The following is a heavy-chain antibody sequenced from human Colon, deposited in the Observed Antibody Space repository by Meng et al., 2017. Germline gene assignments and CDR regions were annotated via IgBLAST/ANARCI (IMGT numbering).Heavy chain of an antibody. CDR3: ARDSSSWYVPFDY. J-gene: IGHJ4*02. Sequence: SETLSLTCAVYGGSFSGYYWSWIRQPPGKGLEWIGEINHSGSTNYNPSLKSRVTISVDTSKNQFSLKLSSVTAADTAVYYCARDSSSWYVPFDYWGQGTLVTVSS. CDR2: INHSGST. V-gene: IGHV4-34*01. D-gene: IGHD6-13*01. CDR1: GGSFSGYY.